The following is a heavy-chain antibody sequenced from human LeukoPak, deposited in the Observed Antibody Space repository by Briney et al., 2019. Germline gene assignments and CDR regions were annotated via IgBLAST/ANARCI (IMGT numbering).Heavy chain of an antibody. Sequence: SETLSLTCTVSGGSISSYYWSWIRQPPGKGLEWIGEINHSGSTNYNPSLKSRVTISVDTSKNQFSLKLSSVTAADTAVYYCARGFRMVRGVKNNYYYYMDVWGKGTTVTVSS. CDR1: GGSISSYY. CDR2: INHSGST. V-gene: IGHV4-34*01. CDR3: ARGFRMVRGVKNNYYYYMDV. D-gene: IGHD3-10*01. J-gene: IGHJ6*03.